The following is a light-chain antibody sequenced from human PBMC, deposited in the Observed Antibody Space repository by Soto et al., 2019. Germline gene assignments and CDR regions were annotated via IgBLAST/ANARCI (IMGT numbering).Light chain of an antibody. V-gene: IGKV1-5*01. CDR1: QSFSNW. CDR3: QQYNSYSWT. J-gene: IGKJ1*01. Sequence: DIQMTQSPSTLSASVGDTVTITCRASQSFSNWLAWYQQKPRFSGSGSGTEFTLTISSLQPDDFATYYCQQYNSYSWTFGQGTKVEIK.